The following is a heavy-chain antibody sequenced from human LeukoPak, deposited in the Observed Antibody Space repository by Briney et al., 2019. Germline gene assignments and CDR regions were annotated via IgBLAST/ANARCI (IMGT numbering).Heavy chain of an antibody. CDR2: IYYSGST. CDR3: ARRRIAVAGTGSDYFDY. J-gene: IGHJ4*02. Sequence: SETLSLTCTVSGGSISSSSYYWGWIRQPPGKGLEWIVSIYYSGSTYYNPSLKSRVTISVDTSKNQFSLKLSSVTAADTAVYYCARRRIAVAGTGSDYFDYWGQGTLVTVSS. D-gene: IGHD6-19*01. CDR1: GGSISSSSYY. V-gene: IGHV4-39*01.